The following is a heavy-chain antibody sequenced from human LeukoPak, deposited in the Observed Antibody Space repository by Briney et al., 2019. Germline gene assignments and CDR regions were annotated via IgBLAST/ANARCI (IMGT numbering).Heavy chain of an antibody. CDR2: ISYDGSNK. CDR3: ARQRAGTYYYYYMDV. V-gene: IGHV3-30*04. CDR1: GFTFSSYA. J-gene: IGHJ6*03. Sequence: GGSLRLSCAASGFTFSSYAMHWVRQAPGKGLEWVAVISYDGSNKYYADSVKGRFTISRDNSKNTLYLQMNSLRAEDTAVYYCARQRAGTYYYYYMDVWGKGTTVTISS. D-gene: IGHD6-13*01.